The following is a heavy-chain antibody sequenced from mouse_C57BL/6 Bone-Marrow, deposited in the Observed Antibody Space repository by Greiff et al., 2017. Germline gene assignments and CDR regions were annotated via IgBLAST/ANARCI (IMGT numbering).Heavy chain of an antibody. Sequence: VQLKQSGAELVRPGASVKLSCTASGFNIKDDYMHWVKQRPEQGLEWIGWIDPENGDTEYASKFQGKATITADTSSNTAYLQLSRLTSEDTAVYYCTTAITTVSRGYAMDYWGQGTSVTVSS. D-gene: IGHD1-1*01. J-gene: IGHJ4*01. CDR1: GFNIKDDY. V-gene: IGHV14-4*01. CDR3: TTAITTVSRGYAMDY. CDR2: IDPENGDT.